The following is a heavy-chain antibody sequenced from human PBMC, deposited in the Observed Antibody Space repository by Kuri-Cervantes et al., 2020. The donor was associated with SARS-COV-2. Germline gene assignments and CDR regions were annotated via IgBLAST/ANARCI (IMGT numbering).Heavy chain of an antibody. CDR2: IKQDGSEK. V-gene: IGHV3-7*01. D-gene: IGHD3-10*01. J-gene: IGHJ3*02. CDR3: ARTTYGSGIYCDDAFDI. CDR1: GFTFSSYR. Sequence: GESLKISCAASGFTFSSYRMSWVRQAPGKGLEWVANIKQDGSEKYYVDSVKGRFTISRDNAKNSLYLQMNSLRAEDTAVYYCARTTYGSGIYCDDAFDIWGQGTMVTVSS.